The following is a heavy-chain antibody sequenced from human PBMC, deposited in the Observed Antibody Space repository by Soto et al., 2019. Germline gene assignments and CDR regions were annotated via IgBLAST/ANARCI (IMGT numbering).Heavy chain of an antibody. J-gene: IGHJ6*02. Sequence: PGGSLRLSCAASGFTFSSYSMNWVRQAPGKGLEWVSYISSSSSTIYYADSVKGRFTISRDNAKNSLYLQMNSLRDEDTAVYYCARDFGDYYYYYGMDVWGQGTTVTVSS. V-gene: IGHV3-48*02. CDR1: GFTFSSYS. D-gene: IGHD4-17*01. CDR3: ARDFGDYYYYYGMDV. CDR2: ISSSSSTI.